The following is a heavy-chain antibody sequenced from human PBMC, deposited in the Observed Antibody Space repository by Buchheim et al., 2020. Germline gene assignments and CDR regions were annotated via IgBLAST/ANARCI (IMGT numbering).Heavy chain of an antibody. V-gene: IGHV3-23*01. CDR3: AKDRSMFYCFYGMDV. Sequence: EVKLLESGGGLVQPGGSLRLSCAASGFTFNRSAMSWVRQAPGKGLEWVSGISGRGGSTYYADSVKGRFTISRDNSKNMLYLQMTSLRAEDTAVYYCAKDRSMFYCFYGMDVWGQGTT. CDR2: ISGRGGST. D-gene: IGHD3-10*02. J-gene: IGHJ6*02. CDR1: GFTFNRSA.